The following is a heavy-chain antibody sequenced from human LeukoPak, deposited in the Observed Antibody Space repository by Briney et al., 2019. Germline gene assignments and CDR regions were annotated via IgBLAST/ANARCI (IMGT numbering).Heavy chain of an antibody. V-gene: IGHV3-21*01. D-gene: IGHD3-16*02. J-gene: IGHJ4*02. CDR3: ARDPYDYVWGSYLPPSY. CDR2: IIISSSYI. CDR1: GFTFSSYS. Sequence: PGGSLRLSCAASGFTFSSYSMNWVGKPPGKGLEWVSSIIISSSYIYYADSVKGRFTISRDNAKNSLYLQMNSLRAEDTAVYYCARDPYDYVWGSYLPPSYWGQGTLVTVSS.